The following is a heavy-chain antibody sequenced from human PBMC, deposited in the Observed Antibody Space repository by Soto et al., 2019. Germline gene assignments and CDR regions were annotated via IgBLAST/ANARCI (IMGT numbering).Heavy chain of an antibody. CDR3: ATHVLPLSSMSVYYYYYMDV. D-gene: IGHD2-2*01. CDR1: GFTFSDSY. J-gene: IGHJ6*03. V-gene: IGHV3-7*01. CDR2: IKQDGSNK. Sequence: GGSLRLSCAASGFTFSDSYMSWIRRAPGKGLEWVANIKQDGSNKYYVDSVKGRFTISRDNAKNSLYLQMNSLRAEDTAVYYCATHVLPLSSMSVYYYYYMDVWGKGTTVTVSS.